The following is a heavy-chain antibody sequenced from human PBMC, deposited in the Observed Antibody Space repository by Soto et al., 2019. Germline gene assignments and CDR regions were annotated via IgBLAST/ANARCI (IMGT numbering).Heavy chain of an antibody. J-gene: IGHJ4*02. CDR1: GGSISSSNYY. Sequence: SETLSLTCTVSGGSISSSNYYWGWIRQPPGRGLEWIGSFYYSGSTYYNPSLKSRVTLSVDTSKNQFSLKVRSVTAADTAVYYCARHRRYGITGTTQHDNWGQGTLVTVSS. CDR2: FYYSGST. D-gene: IGHD1-7*01. CDR3: ARHRRYGITGTTQHDN. V-gene: IGHV4-39*01.